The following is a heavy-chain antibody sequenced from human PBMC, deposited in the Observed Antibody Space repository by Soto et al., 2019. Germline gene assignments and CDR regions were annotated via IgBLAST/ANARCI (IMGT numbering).Heavy chain of an antibody. D-gene: IGHD4-17*01. CDR3: VAVGATVPR. V-gene: IGHV3-74*01. J-gene: IGHJ4*02. CDR1: GFTFSSNW. Sequence: EVQLVESGGGLVQPGGSLRLSCAASGFTFSSNWMHWVRQAPGKGLVWVSRMNGDGSTTSYADSVKGRFTISRDNAKNPLYLQMASLRAEDTAVYYCVAVGATVPRWGQGTLVTVSS. CDR2: MNGDGSTT.